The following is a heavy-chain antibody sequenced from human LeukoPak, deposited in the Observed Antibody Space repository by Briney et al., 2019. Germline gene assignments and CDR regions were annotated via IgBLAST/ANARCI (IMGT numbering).Heavy chain of an antibody. J-gene: IGHJ4*02. CDR1: GGSISGYY. CDR2: IYGSGTA. V-gene: IGHV4-4*07. Sequence: SETLSLTCTVSGGSISGYYWSWTRQSAGKGLEWIARIYGSGTADYNSSLNGRVTMSLDTSKNQFSLELTSVTAADTAVYYCARDGAATFPDFWGQGTLVTVSS. D-gene: IGHD1-26*01. CDR3: ARDGAATFPDF.